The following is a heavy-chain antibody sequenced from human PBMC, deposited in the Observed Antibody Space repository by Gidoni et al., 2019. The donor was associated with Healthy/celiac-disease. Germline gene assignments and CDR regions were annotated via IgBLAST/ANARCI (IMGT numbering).Heavy chain of an antibody. CDR3: AKANNIRIINGAFDI. D-gene: IGHD2-8*01. Sequence: EVQLLESGGGLVQPGGSLRLSCAASGFTFSSYAMSWVRKAPGKGLEWVSAISGRSGSTYCADSVKGRFTITRDNSKNTLYLQMNSLRYEDTAVYYCAKANNIRIINGAFDIWGQGTMVTVSS. CDR1: GFTFSSYA. V-gene: IGHV3-23*01. CDR2: ISGRSGST. J-gene: IGHJ3*02.